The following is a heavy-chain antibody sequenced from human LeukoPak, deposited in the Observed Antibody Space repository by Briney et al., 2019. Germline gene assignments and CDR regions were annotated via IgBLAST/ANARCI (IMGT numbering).Heavy chain of an antibody. CDR3: ARRVREFAIIAAAGKSWFDP. CDR1: GGSISAYY. CDR2: IYYDGST. D-gene: IGHD6-13*01. Sequence: SETLSLTCTVSGGSISAYYWNWIRQPPGRGLEWIGYIYYDGSTNYNPSLKSRVTISVDTSKNQFSLKLSSVTAADTAVYYCARRVREFAIIAAAGKSWFDPWGQGTLVTVSS. V-gene: IGHV4-59*12. J-gene: IGHJ5*02.